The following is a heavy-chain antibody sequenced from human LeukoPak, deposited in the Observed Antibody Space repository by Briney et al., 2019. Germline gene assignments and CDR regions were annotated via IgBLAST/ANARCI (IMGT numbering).Heavy chain of an antibody. CDR1: GYSFTSYW. D-gene: IGHD2-15*01. V-gene: IGHV5-51*01. CDR2: IYPGDSDT. Sequence: GGSLKISCKGSGYSFTSYWIAWVRQMRGKGLEWMGIIYPGDSDTRYSPSFQGQVTISADKSISTAYLQWSSLKASDTAMYYCARRYCSGDNCYSGFDYWGQGTLVTVSS. J-gene: IGHJ4*02. CDR3: ARRYCSGDNCYSGFDY.